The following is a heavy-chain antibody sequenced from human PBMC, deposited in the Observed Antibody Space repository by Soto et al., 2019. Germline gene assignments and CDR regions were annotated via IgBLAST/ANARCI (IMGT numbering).Heavy chain of an antibody. Sequence: GGSLKLSCAASGFICSSYDMSWVRQAPGKGLEWVSTILVDGRTFYVDSVKGRFTISRDTSQNTVYLQMNSLTAGDTALYYCAKATATGGGAFDICGQGTMVTVSS. V-gene: IGHV3-23*01. CDR1: GFICSSYD. CDR3: AKATATGGGAFDI. CDR2: ILVDGRT. J-gene: IGHJ3*02. D-gene: IGHD2-8*02.